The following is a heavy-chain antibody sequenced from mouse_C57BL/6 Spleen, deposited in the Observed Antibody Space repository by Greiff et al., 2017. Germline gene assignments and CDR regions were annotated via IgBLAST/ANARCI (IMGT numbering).Heavy chain of an antibody. CDR2: ISDGGSYT. V-gene: IGHV5-4*03. CDR3: AREGNYKFAY. Sequence: DVKLVESGGGLVKPGGSLKLSCAASGFTFSSYAMSWVRQTPEKRLEWVATISDGGSYTYYPDNVKGRFTISRDNAKNNLYLQMSHLKSEDTAMYYCAREGNYKFAYWGQGTLVTVSA. J-gene: IGHJ3*01. D-gene: IGHD2-1*01. CDR1: GFTFSSYA.